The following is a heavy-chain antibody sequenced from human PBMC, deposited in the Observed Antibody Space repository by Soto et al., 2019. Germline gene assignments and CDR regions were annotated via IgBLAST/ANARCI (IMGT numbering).Heavy chain of an antibody. J-gene: IGHJ4*02. CDR1: GFTFSDYA. CDR2: ISRSGGAI. D-gene: IGHD2-15*01. V-gene: IGHV3-23*01. CDR3: GKAESRNSVSGGSCYSD. Sequence: EVQLLESGGGSVQPGGSLRLSCAASGFTFSDYAMTWVRQARGKGLEWVSSISRSGGAIYYAASVKGRFTISRDNSKNTVSLQMAGLPAEDTALYYCGKAESRNSVSGGSCYSDWGQGGQVTVSS.